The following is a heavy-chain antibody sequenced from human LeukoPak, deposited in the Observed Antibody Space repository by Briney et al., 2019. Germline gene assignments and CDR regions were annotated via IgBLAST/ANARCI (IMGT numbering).Heavy chain of an antibody. CDR3: ARVHSSSHRFDP. V-gene: IGHV4-30-2*05. CDR1: GGSISSGGYS. D-gene: IGHD1-26*01. CDR2: IYHSGST. Sequence: SQTLSLTCAVSGGSISSGGYSWSWIRQPPGKGLEWIGYIYHSGSTYYNPSLKSRVTISVDTSKNQFSLKLSSVTAADTAVYYCARVHSSSHRFDPWGQGTLVTVSS. J-gene: IGHJ5*02.